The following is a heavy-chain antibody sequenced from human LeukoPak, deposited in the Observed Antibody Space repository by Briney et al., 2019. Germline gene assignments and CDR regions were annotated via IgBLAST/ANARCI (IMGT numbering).Heavy chain of an antibody. V-gene: IGHV3-33*01. CDR1: RFTFENYG. CDR2: IWFDGSNE. Sequence: GGSLRLSCAASRFTFENYGMHWVRQAPGKGLEWVAVIWFDGSNEYYADSVKGGFTVSRDNSKNTLYLQMNSLRAEDTAVYYCARLAGQDSYNLGILDYWGQGTLVTVSS. J-gene: IGHJ4*02. CDR3: ARLAGQDSYNLGILDY. D-gene: IGHD5-24*01.